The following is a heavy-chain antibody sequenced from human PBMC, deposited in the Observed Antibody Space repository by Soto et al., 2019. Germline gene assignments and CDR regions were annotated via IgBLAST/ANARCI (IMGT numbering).Heavy chain of an antibody. CDR1: GFTFTSSA. Sequence: QMQLVQSGPEVKKPGTSVKVSCKASGFTFTSSAVQWVRQARGQRLEWIGWIVVGSGNTNYAQKFQERVTITRDMSTSTAYMELSSLRSEDTVVYYSAADPDDSSGYMHFDYWGQGTLVTVSS. CDR2: IVVGSGNT. V-gene: IGHV1-58*01. D-gene: IGHD3-22*01. CDR3: AADPDDSSGYMHFDY. J-gene: IGHJ4*02.